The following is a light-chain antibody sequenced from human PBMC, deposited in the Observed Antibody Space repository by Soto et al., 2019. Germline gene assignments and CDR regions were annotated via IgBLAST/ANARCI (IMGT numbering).Light chain of an antibody. CDR1: QTIGRN. V-gene: IGKV3-15*01. Sequence: EIVMTQSPDTLSLSPGETATLSCRASQTIGRNYLAWYQQKPGQVPRLPIYGISTRATDIPARFSGSGSGTEFTLTISSLQSEDFAVYYCQQYTQWPITFGQGTRLEIK. CDR2: GIS. J-gene: IGKJ5*01. CDR3: QQYTQWPIT.